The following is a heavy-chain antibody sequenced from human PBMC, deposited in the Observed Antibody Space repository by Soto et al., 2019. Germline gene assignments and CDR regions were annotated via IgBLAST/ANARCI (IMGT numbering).Heavy chain of an antibody. V-gene: IGHV1-46*01. Sequence: ASVKVSCKSCGYTFTNYYMHWVRQAPGQGLEWLGIINPVGGTTSYAQKFQGRVTLTRDTSTSTVYLEMSSLTSEDTAVYFCARGVNYDVLTGPKYYGMDVWGQGTTVTVSS. J-gene: IGHJ6*02. CDR1: GYTFTNYY. CDR2: INPVGGTT. CDR3: ARGVNYDVLTGPKYYGMDV. D-gene: IGHD3-9*01.